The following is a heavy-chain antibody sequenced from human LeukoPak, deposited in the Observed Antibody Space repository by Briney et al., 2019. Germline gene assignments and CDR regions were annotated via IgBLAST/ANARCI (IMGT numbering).Heavy chain of an antibody. CDR1: GGSISSYY. V-gene: IGHV4-59*08. D-gene: IGHD6-19*01. J-gene: IGHJ4*02. Sequence: PSETLSLTCTVSGGSISSYYWSWIRQPPGKGLECIGYIYYSGSTNYNPSLKSRVTISVDTSKNQFSLKLDSVTATDTAVYYCAKGTSSGWYYFDYWGQGTLVTVSS. CDR2: IYYSGST. CDR3: AKGTSSGWYYFDY.